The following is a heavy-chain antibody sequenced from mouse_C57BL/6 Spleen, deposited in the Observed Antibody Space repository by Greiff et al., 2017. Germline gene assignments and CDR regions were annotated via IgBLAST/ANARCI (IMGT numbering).Heavy chain of an antibody. D-gene: IGHD1-1*01. J-gene: IGHJ4*01. CDR1: GYAFSSSW. CDR3: ARPYGSSYDAMDY. Sequence: QVQLQQSGPELVKPGASVKISCKASGYAFSSSWMNWVQQRPGKGLEWIGRIYPGDGATNYNGMFQGKATLTADKSSSTAYMQLRSLTSEDSAVYFCARPYGSSYDAMDYWGQGTSVTVSS. CDR2: IYPGDGAT. V-gene: IGHV1-82*01.